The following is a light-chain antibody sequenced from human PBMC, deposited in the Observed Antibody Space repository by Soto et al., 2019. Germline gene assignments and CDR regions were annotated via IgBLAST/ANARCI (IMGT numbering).Light chain of an antibody. Sequence: EIVLTQSPATLSLSPGERATLSCRASQSVRSYLAWYQQKPGQAPRLLIYDASTRGTGIPTRFSGSGSGTDCALTISSLEPEDVAVYYCQQRSRRPLTLGQGTRLEI. J-gene: IGKJ5*01. CDR3: QQRSRRPLT. CDR1: QSVRSY. CDR2: DAS. V-gene: IGKV3-11*01.